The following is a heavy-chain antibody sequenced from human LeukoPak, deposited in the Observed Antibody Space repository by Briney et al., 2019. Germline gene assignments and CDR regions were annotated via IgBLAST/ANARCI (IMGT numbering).Heavy chain of an antibody. J-gene: IGHJ3*02. CDR3: ARGGSYLSAFDI. D-gene: IGHD1-26*01. CDR2: ITADGSGT. CDR1: GFTFSTYA. Sequence: PGGSLRLSCAASGFTFSTYAMSWVRQAPGKGLEWVSAITADGSGTYYADSVKGRFTISRDNSKNTLYLQMNSLRAEDTAVYYCARGGSYLSAFDIWGQGTMVTVSS. V-gene: IGHV3-23*01.